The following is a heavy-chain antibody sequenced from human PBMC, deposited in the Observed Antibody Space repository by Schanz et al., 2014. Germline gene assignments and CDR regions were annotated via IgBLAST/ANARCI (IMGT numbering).Heavy chain of an antibody. Sequence: VQMVESGGGVVQPGGSLRLSCAASGFTFNSYAMTWVRQAPGKGLEWVSSISSSGSYIHYADSVKGRFTISRDNAKISLYLQMNSLRVEDTAVYYCARDTSYGMDVWGQGTTVTVSS. V-gene: IGHV3-21*01. J-gene: IGHJ6*02. CDR2: ISSSGSYI. CDR1: GFTFNSYA. CDR3: ARDTSYGMDV.